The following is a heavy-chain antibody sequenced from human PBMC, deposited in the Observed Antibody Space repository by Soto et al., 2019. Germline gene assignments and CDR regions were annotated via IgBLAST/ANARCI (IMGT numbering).Heavy chain of an antibody. J-gene: IGHJ6*02. Sequence: SETLSLTCAVSGGSISSNDWWTGLRQPPGKELKWSAEMFHSRSTNYNPTLKSRVTISVDKSKNQFSLKLSSVTAADTAVYYNARVTYYYGLGSYHNTYYYYYGMEVWGQGTPVTV. CDR1: GGSISSNDW. CDR2: MFHSRST. V-gene: IGHV4-4*02. D-gene: IGHD3-10*01. CDR3: ARVTYYYGLGSYHNTYYYYYGMEV.